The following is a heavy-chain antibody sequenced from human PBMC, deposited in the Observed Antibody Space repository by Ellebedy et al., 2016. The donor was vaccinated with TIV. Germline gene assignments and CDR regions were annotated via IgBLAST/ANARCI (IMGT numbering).Heavy chain of an antibody. CDR3: AKMLGSGTRGELYYFDY. D-gene: IGHD3-10*01. CDR2: IKTTGSDT. J-gene: IGHJ4*02. V-gene: IGHV3-23*01. CDR1: GITFSSYA. Sequence: GESLKISCAASGITFSSYAMSWVRQTPGKGLEWASSIKTTGSDTYYADSVKGRFTISRDNSKNTLYLQMNSLRADDTAIYYCAKMLGSGTRGELYYFDYWGQGTLVTVSS.